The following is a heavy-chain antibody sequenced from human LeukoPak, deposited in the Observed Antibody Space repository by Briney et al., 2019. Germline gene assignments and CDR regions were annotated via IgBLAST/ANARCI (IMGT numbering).Heavy chain of an antibody. Sequence: PSETLSLTCTVSGGSISSSSYYWGWIRQPPGKGLEWIGSIYYSGSTYYNPSLKSRVTISVDTSKNQFSLKLSSVTAADTAVYYCARYYGSGRPFNWFDPWGQGTLVTVSS. D-gene: IGHD3-10*01. V-gene: IGHV4-39*07. J-gene: IGHJ5*02. CDR3: ARYYGSGRPFNWFDP. CDR2: IYYSGST. CDR1: GGSISSSSYY.